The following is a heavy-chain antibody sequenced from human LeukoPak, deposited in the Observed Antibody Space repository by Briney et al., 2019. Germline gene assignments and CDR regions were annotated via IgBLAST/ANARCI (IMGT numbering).Heavy chain of an antibody. V-gene: IGHV3-66*04. Sequence: GGSLRLSCAASGFTASSASIIWVRQAPGKGLECVSYIRGDTSTEYAEYVRGRFTISRDDAKNTVYLQMNSLRVEDTSVYYCARRRGGYGDGDFDYWGQGTLVTVSS. D-gene: IGHD4-17*01. J-gene: IGHJ4*02. CDR2: IRGDTST. CDR1: GFTASSAS. CDR3: ARRRGGYGDGDFDY.